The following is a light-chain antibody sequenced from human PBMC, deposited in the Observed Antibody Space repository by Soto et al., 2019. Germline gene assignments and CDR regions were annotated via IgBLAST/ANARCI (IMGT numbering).Light chain of an antibody. CDR3: RSYTDSANRV. J-gene: IGLJ1*01. V-gene: IGLV2-14*01. CDR1: SSDVGGYDY. CDR2: EVT. Sequence: QSALTQPASVSGSPGQSLTISCTGTSSDVGGYDYVSWYQQHPGKAPKLVIFEVTHRPSGVSSRFSGSRSGNTASLTISGLQAEDGADYYCRSYTDSANRVFGTGTKLTVL.